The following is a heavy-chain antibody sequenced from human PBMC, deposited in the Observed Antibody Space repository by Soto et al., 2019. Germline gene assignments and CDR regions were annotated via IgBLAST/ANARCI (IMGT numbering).Heavy chain of an antibody. V-gene: IGHV4-59*08. CDR3: ARLKRITVFRVDSAEFYMDV. Sequence: SETLSLTCSGSGDSLNAYYWSCVRQPPGNGLEWIGYIYSSGSTNYNSSLESRVAISVDTSRNQFSLKLRSVTAADAAVYYCARLKRITVFRVDSAEFYMDVWAKGATVTVS. CDR1: GDSLNAYY. J-gene: IGHJ6*03. D-gene: IGHD3-3*01. CDR2: IYSSGST.